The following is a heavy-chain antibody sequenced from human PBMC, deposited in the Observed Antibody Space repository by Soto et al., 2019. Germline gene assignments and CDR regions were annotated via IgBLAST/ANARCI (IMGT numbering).Heavy chain of an antibody. V-gene: IGHV1-2*04. D-gene: IGHD6-19*01. CDR1: GYTXNGYC. CDR3: ARDVGIAVAGKGYGMDV. Sequence: SXKVSFKASGYTXNGYCSHWVRQAPGQGLEWMGWINPKSCGTSYAQKLQGWLTMTSYTSIITADIDLSRLRCDDTAVYYCARDVGIAVAGKGYGMDVWGQGTTGTVSS. CDR2: INPKSCGT. J-gene: IGHJ6*02.